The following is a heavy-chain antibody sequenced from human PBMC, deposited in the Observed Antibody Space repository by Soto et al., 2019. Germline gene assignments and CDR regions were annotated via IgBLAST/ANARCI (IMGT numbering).Heavy chain of an antibody. J-gene: IGHJ6*02. CDR1: GFTFSSYA. CDR3: ARVACSSTSCYYYYYYYGMDV. V-gene: IGHV3-30-3*01. CDR2: ISYDGSNK. Sequence: QVQLVESGGGVVQPGRSLRLSCAASGFTFSSYAMHWVRQAPGKGLEWVAVISYDGSNKYYADSVKGRFTISRDNSKNTLYLQMNSLRAEDTAVYYCARVACSSTSCYYYYYYYGMDVWGQGTTVTVSS. D-gene: IGHD2-2*01.